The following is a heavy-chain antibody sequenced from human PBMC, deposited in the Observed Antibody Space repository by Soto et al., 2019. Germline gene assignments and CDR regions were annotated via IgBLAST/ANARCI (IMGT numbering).Heavy chain of an antibody. CDR3: ARNPTRYDGNHLQGLFYYYYFGMDV. CDR1: GFSLSNARLG. J-gene: IGHJ6*02. Sequence: QVTLKESGPVLVKPTETLTLTCTVSGFSLSNARLGVSWVRQPPGKALEWLAHIFSNDEKSYSTSLKSRLTISKDTSKSQVVLTMTNMDPVDTATYYCARNPTRYDGNHLQGLFYYYYFGMDVWGQGTTVTVSS. CDR2: IFSNDEK. D-gene: IGHD5-12*01. V-gene: IGHV2-26*01.